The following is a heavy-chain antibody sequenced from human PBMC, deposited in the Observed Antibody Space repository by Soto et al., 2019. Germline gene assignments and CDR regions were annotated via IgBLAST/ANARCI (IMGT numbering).Heavy chain of an antibody. V-gene: IGHV4-59*08. CDR3: AGLGGYYQAFVY. J-gene: IGHJ4*02. Sequence: SETLALTCTVSGGSIGRYYWSWIRQPPGKGLEWIGYIYYSGSTSYNPSLKSRVTISVDTSKNQFSLKLSSVTAADTAVYYCAGLGGYYQAFVYWGQGTLVTSPQ. CDR2: IYYSGST. D-gene: IGHD3-22*01. CDR1: GGSIGRYY.